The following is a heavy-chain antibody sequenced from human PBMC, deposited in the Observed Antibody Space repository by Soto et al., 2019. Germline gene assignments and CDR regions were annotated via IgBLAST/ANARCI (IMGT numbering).Heavy chain of an antibody. CDR1: GFTFDDYA. CDR3: AKANRYYYYYSMDV. CDR2: ISWNSGSI. V-gene: IGHV3-9*01. Sequence: EVQLVESGGGLVQPGRSLRLSCAASGFTFDDYAMHWVRQAPGKGLEWVSGISWNSGSIGYAGSVKGRFTISRDNAKNYLYLQRNNLRAEDKAVYYCAKANRYYYYYSMDVWGKGTTVTVSS. J-gene: IGHJ6*03.